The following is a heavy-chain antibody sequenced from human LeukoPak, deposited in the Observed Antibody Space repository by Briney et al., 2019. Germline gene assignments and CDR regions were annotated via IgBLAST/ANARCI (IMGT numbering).Heavy chain of an antibody. CDR3: ARTGSTVTMLYPFDH. CDR1: GGSISSGGYY. D-gene: IGHD4-17*01. Sequence: SQTLSLTCTVSGGSISSGGYYWSWIRQHPGKGLEWIGYIYYSGSANYNPSLKSRVSISVDTSKNQFSLKLSSVTAADTAVYYCARTGSTVTMLYPFDHWGQGTLVTVSS. J-gene: IGHJ4*02. CDR2: IYYSGSA. V-gene: IGHV4-61*08.